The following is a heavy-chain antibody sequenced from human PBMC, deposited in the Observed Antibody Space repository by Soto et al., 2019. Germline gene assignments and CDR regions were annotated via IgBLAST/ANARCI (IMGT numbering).Heavy chain of an antibody. CDR2: ISFSGSST. Sequence: EVQLLESGGDLVQPGGSLRLSCAASGFTFGSYAMSWVHQAPGKGLEWVSTISFSGSSTYYADSVKGRFTISRDNSKNTLYLQMSSLRAEDTALYYCAKKGVSLIYYYYIDVWGKGTTVTVSS. J-gene: IGHJ6*03. CDR1: GFTFGSYA. D-gene: IGHD3-16*01. V-gene: IGHV3-23*01. CDR3: AKKGVSLIYYYYIDV.